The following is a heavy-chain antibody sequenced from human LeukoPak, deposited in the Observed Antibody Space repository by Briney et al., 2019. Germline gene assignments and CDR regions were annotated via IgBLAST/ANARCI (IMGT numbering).Heavy chain of an antibody. CDR2: NYPGDSGT. D-gene: IGHD1-26*01. CDR1: GYRFTSYW. V-gene: IGHV5-51*01. CDR3: ARGWGYNWFDP. Sequence: GESLKISCKGSGYRFTSYWIGWVPQMPGKGLEWIGSNYPGDSGTRYSPFFQGQVTISADKSISTAYLQWSSLKASDTAMYYCARGWGYNWFDPWGQGTLVTVSS. J-gene: IGHJ5*02.